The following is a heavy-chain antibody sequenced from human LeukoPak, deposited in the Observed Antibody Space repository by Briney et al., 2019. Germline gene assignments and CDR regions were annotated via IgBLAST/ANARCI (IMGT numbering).Heavy chain of an antibody. J-gene: IGHJ6*02. CDR2: INHSGST. CDR1: GGSFRGYY. V-gene: IGHV4-34*01. Sequence: SEPLSLPCAVYGGSFRGYYWSWLRQPPGKGLEWFGEINHSGSTNYNPSLKSRVTISVDTSKNQFSLKLSSVPAADTAVYYCARARQRVVTSYYYYYGMDVWGQGTTVTVSS. D-gene: IGHD2-21*02. CDR3: ARARQRVVTSYYYYYGMDV.